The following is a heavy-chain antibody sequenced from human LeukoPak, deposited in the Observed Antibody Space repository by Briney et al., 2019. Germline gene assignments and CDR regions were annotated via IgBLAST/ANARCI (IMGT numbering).Heavy chain of an antibody. CDR2: IHRGGNT. J-gene: IGHJ6*03. Sequence: PAGSLRLSCEASGFTVSNIDMNWVRQASGNGPEWVSIIHRGGNTFYADSVKGRFTISRDNSKNTLYLQMNSLSAEDTAMYYCGRVKYYMDVWGKGTSVTVSS. CDR3: GRVKYYMDV. V-gene: IGHV3-53*01. CDR1: GFTVSNID.